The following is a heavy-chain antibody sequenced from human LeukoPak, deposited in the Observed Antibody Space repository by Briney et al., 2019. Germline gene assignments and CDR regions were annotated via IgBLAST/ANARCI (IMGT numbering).Heavy chain of an antibody. D-gene: IGHD6-13*01. CDR1: GXTFSXXX. V-gene: IGHV3-7*01. J-gene: IGHJ4*02. Sequence: SXXAXGXTFSXXXMSWXGQAXGXXXXWVANIKQDGSEKYYVDSVKGRFTISRDNAKNSLYLQMNSLRAEDTAVYYCARERGSSWFDYWGQGTLVTVSS. CDR3: ARERGSSWFDY. CDR2: IKQDGSEK.